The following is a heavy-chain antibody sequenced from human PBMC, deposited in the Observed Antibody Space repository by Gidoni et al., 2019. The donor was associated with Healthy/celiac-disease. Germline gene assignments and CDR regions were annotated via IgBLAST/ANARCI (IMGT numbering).Heavy chain of an antibody. J-gene: IGHJ4*02. V-gene: IGHV4-34*01. CDR1: GGSFSGYY. D-gene: IGHD6-13*01. Sequence: QVQLQQWGAGLLKPSETLSLTCAVYGGSFSGYYWSWIRQPPGKGLEWIGEINHSGSTNYNPSLKRRVTISVDTSKNQFSLKLSSVPAADTAVYYCARRRGPNSSSCLLDYWGQGTLVTVSS. CDR2: INHSGST. CDR3: ARRRGPNSSSCLLDY.